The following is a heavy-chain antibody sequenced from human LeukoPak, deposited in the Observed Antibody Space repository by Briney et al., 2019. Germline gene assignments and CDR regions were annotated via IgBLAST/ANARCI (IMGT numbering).Heavy chain of an antibody. CDR2: INPNSGGT. Sequence: ASVKVSCKVSGYTLTELSMHWVRQAPGQGLEWMGWINPNSGGTNYAQKFQGRVTMTRDTSISTAYMELSRLRSDDTAVYYCARGRSTRGYYYYYMDVWGKGTTVTISS. CDR1: GYTLTELS. D-gene: IGHD2-2*01. V-gene: IGHV1-2*02. J-gene: IGHJ6*03. CDR3: ARGRSTRGYYYYYMDV.